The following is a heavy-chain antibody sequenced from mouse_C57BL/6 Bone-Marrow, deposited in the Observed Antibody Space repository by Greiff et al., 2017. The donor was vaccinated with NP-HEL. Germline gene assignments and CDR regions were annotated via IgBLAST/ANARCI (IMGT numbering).Heavy chain of an antibody. CDR1: GFNIKDDY. Sequence: VQLQQSGAELVRPGASVKLSCTASGFNIKDDYMHWVKQRPEQGLEWIGWIDPENGDPESASKFQGKATITADPSSNTAYLQLSSLTSEDTAVYYCTTQGPLVNFNSGQGTLVTVSA. J-gene: IGHJ3*01. CDR2: IDPENGDP. CDR3: TTQGPLVNFN. D-gene: IGHD1-3*01. V-gene: IGHV14-4*01.